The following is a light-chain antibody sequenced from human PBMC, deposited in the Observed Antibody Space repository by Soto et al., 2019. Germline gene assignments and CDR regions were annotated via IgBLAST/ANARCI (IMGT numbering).Light chain of an antibody. CDR3: QQSYSTWT. J-gene: IGKJ1*01. Sequence: DIQMTQSPSSLSSSVGDIVTITCRASQSISSYLNWYQQKPGKAPKLLIYAASSLQSGVPSRFSGGGSGTDFTLTISSLQPEDFATYYCQQSYSTWTFGQGTKVDIK. V-gene: IGKV1-39*01. CDR1: QSISSY. CDR2: AAS.